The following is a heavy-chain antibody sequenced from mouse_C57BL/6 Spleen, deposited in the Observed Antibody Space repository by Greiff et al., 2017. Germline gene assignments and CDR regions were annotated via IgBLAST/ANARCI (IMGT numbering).Heavy chain of an antibody. D-gene: IGHD1-1*01. CDR3: ARDYGSALSY. J-gene: IGHJ2*01. CDR1: GYTFTSYC. V-gene: IGHV1-64*01. CDR2: IHPNSGST. Sequence: QVQLQQPGAELVKPGASVKLSCKASGYTFTSYCMHWVKQRPGQGLEWIGMIHPNSGSTNYNEKFKSKATLTVDKSSSTAYMQLSSLTSEDSAVYYCARDYGSALSYWGQGTTLTVSS.